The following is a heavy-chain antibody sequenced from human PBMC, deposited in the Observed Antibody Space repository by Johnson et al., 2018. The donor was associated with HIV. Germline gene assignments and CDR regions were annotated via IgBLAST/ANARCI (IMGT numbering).Heavy chain of an antibody. V-gene: IGHV3-30-3*01. Sequence: VQLVESGRGVVQPGRSLSLSCAASGFTFSSYAMYWVRQAPGKGLEWVAFISYDGSNKYYADSVKGRFTISRDNYKNTLYLQMNSLRAEDTAVYYCAKVGGYSYGESWGQGTMVTVSS. CDR1: GFTFSSYA. CDR3: AKVGGYSYGES. D-gene: IGHD5-18*01. CDR2: ISYDGSNK. J-gene: IGHJ3*01.